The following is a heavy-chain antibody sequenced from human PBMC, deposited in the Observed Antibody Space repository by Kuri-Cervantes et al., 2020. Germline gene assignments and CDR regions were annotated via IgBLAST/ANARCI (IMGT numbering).Heavy chain of an antibody. CDR2: MNQDGRMT. CDR1: GFNFNNYW. D-gene: IGHD1-1*01. Sequence: ETLSLTCAASGFNFNNYWMSWVRQAPGKGLEWVANMNQDGRMTYYVGSVKGRFTISRDNSKNTVFLEMNSLRPEDTAIYYCAKRGTGGPFSLDSWGQGTLVTVSS. CDR3: AKRGTGGPFSLDS. J-gene: IGHJ4*02. V-gene: IGHV3-7*01.